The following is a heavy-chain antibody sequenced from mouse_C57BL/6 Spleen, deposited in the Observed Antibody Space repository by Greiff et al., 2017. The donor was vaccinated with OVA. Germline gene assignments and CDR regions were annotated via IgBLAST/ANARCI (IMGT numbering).Heavy chain of an antibody. J-gene: IGHJ3*01. CDR2: IYPGGGYT. Sequence: VKLMESGAELVRPGTSVKLSCKASGYTFTNYWIGWAKQRPGHGLEWIGDIYPGGGYTNYNEKFKGKATLTADKSSNTAYMQFSSLTSEDSAISYCASSYSNFFAYWGQGTLVTVSA. CDR3: ASSYSNFFAY. D-gene: IGHD2-5*01. CDR1: GYTFTNYW. V-gene: IGHV1-63*01.